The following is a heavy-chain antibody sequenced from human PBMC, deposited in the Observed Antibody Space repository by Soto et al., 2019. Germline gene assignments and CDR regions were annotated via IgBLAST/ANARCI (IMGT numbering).Heavy chain of an antibody. V-gene: IGHV4-31*03. D-gene: IGHD3-3*01. CDR1: GDSISSGGYY. Sequence: QVQLQESGPGLVKPSQTLSLTCTVSGDSISSGGYYWGWIRQHPGKGLEWIGYMYYTGGTYYNPSLKSRLSRSVETAKNLVSLKFSSATAADTAVYYCARVGPFFGIVSEFYFDYWGQGTLVTVSS. CDR3: ARVGPFFGIVSEFYFDY. CDR2: MYYTGGT. J-gene: IGHJ4*02.